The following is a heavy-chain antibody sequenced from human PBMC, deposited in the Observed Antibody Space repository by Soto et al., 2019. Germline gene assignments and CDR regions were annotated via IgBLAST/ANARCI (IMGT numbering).Heavy chain of an antibody. CDR3: AALSYYYDSSGNLDY. Sequence: SVKVSCKASGFTFTSSSVQWVRQARGQRLEWIGWIVVGSGNTNYAQKFQERVTITRDMSTSTAYMELSSLRSEDTAVYYCAALSYYYDSSGNLDYWGQGTLVTVSS. CDR1: GFTFTSSS. D-gene: IGHD3-22*01. CDR2: IVVGSGNT. J-gene: IGHJ4*02. V-gene: IGHV1-58*01.